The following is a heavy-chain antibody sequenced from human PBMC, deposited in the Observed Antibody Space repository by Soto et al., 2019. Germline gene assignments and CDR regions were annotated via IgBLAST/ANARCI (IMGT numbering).Heavy chain of an antibody. CDR3: AKEALTVAGNNFDS. CDR2: ISGSGAGT. CDR1: GFTFTTYA. D-gene: IGHD6-19*01. Sequence: EIELLESGGGLVQPGGSLRLSCAASGFTFTTYAMGWVRQAPGKGLEWVSSISGSGAGTFYADSVTGWFTISRDNAKKMLYLQMNGLRADDTAVYYCAKEALTVAGNNFDSWGQGTLVTVSS. J-gene: IGHJ4*02. V-gene: IGHV3-23*01.